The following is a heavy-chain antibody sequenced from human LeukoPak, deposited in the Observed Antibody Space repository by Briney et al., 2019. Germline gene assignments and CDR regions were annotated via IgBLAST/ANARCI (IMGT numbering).Heavy chain of an antibody. CDR1: GGSISSSSYY. CDR2: IYYSGST. Sequence: SETLSLTCTVSGGSISSSSYYWGWIRQPPGKGLEWIGNIYYSGSTYYNPSLKSRVTISVDTSKNLFSLKLSSVTAADTAVYYCARFDSSSSDLDYWGQGTLVTVSS. CDR3: ARFDSSSSDLDY. D-gene: IGHD6-6*01. J-gene: IGHJ4*02. V-gene: IGHV4-39*07.